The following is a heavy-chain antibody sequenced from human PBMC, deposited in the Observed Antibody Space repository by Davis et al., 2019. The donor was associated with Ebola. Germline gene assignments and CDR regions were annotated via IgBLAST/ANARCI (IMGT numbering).Heavy chain of an antibody. D-gene: IGHD3-22*01. Sequence: PGGSLRLSCAASGFTFSNYAMSWVRQAPGKGLEWVSTIRSSGGSTLSADSVKGRFTISRDNSKNTLYLQMNNLRAEDTAIYYCARVIVDDYWGQGTLVSVSS. V-gene: IGHV3-23*01. J-gene: IGHJ4*02. CDR1: GFTFSNYA. CDR2: IRSSGGST. CDR3: ARVIVDDY.